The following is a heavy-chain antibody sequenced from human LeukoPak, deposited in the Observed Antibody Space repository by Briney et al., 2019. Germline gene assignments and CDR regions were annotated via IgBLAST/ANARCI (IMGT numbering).Heavy chain of an antibody. CDR3: ARDPSGDWKPLFAFDI. Sequence: ASVKVSCKASGYTFTSYAMHWVRQAPGQSLEWMGWINAGNGNTKYSQKFQGRVTITRDTSASTAYMELSSLRSEDTAVYYCARDPSGDWKPLFAFDIWGQGTMVTVSS. D-gene: IGHD2-21*01. CDR2: INAGNGNT. CDR1: GYTFTSYA. V-gene: IGHV1-3*01. J-gene: IGHJ3*02.